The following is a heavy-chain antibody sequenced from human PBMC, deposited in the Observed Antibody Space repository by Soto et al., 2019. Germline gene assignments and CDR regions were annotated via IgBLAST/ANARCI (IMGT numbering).Heavy chain of an antibody. V-gene: IGHV5-51*01. CDR1: GYTFANYW. J-gene: IGHJ5*02. D-gene: IGHD2-15*01. Sequence: PGESRKIYCEASGYTFANYWIGWVRQMPGKGLELMGIIYPIESDARYSPSFQGQVIISADKSINTAYLQWSSLRASDTAIYCCVRHGRSGGSSYSGWFDPWGQGTLVTVSS. CDR3: VRHGRSGGSSYSGWFDP. CDR2: IYPIESDA.